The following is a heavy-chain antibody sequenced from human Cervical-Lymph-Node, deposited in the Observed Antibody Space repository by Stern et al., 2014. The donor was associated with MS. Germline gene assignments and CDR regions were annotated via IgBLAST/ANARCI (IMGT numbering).Heavy chain of an antibody. CDR1: GGSIPSSTW. Sequence: QVQLQESGPGLVKPSGTLSLTCAVSGGSIPSSTWWSWVRQPPGMGLEGMGQVSHSGCTSYNASLKSRLPMSVDKSKNQFSLRLSSVTAADTAVYYCARVSATWVFDYWGQGTLVTVSS. D-gene: IGHD2-21*02. CDR2: VSHSGCT. V-gene: IGHV4-4*02. J-gene: IGHJ4*02. CDR3: ARVSATWVFDY.